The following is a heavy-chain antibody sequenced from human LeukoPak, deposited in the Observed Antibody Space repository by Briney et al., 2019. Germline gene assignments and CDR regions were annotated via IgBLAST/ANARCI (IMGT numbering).Heavy chain of an antibody. CDR1: GFIFSDYA. CDR2: IWFDGSRK. J-gene: IGHJ6*02. D-gene: IGHD5-18*01. CDR3: AKDGQSYAPYAMDV. V-gene: IGHV3-30*18. Sequence: GTSLRLSCAASGFIFSDYAMHWVRQAPGEGLEWVAQIWFDGSRKNYADSVKGRFTISRDQSKNTVSLQMNSLRAEDTALYYCAKDGQSYAPYAMDVWGQGTTVTVSS.